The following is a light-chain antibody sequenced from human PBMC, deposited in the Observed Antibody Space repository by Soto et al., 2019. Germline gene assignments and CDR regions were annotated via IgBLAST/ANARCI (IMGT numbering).Light chain of an antibody. CDR3: HQYDNWLWT. CDR1: HSVTSDY. CDR2: GAT. Sequence: EIVLTPSPGTLSLSPWERATLSCSASHSVTSDYLAWYQQKPVQAPSLLIYGATKRATGIPDRFSGSGSGTDFTLTISRLEAEDFAVYYCHQYDNWLWTFGQGTKV. J-gene: IGKJ1*01. V-gene: IGKV3-20*01.